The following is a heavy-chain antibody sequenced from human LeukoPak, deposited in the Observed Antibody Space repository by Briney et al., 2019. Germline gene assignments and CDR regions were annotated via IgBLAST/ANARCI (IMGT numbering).Heavy chain of an antibody. CDR1: GFTFGTYA. Sequence: GGSLRLSCGASGFTFGTYAMSWVRQAPGKGLEWVANIKQDGSERNYVDSVKGRFTISRDNARNSLYLQMNTLRDEDTAVYYCARKTVVGSYFDYWGQGTPVTVSS. CDR2: IKQDGSER. V-gene: IGHV3-7*03. J-gene: IGHJ4*02. D-gene: IGHD4-23*01. CDR3: ARKTVVGSYFDY.